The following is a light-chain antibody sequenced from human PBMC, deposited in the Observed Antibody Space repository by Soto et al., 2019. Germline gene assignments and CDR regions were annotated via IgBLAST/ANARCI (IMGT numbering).Light chain of an antibody. V-gene: IGLV2-14*01. CDR3: SSLSTTTTRVV. Sequence: QSALTQPASVSGSPGQSITISCTGSTSDVHNYNYVSWYQQLPGKAPKLLIYEVTNRPSGVSNRFSGSKSGNTASLTISGLQTEDEADYYCSSLSTTTTRVVFGGGTKLTVL. CDR2: EVT. J-gene: IGLJ2*01. CDR1: TSDVHNYNY.